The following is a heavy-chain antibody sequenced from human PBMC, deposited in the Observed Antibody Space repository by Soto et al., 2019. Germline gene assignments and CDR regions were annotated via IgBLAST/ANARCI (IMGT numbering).Heavy chain of an antibody. CDR1: GYSISSGYY. CDR3: ARVVGSSGYYYPPTWFDP. V-gene: IGHV4-38-2*01. Sequence: PSETLSLTCAVSGYSISSGYYWGCIRQPPGKGLEWIGSIYHSGSTYYNPSLKSRVTISVDTSKNQFSLKLSSVTAADTAVYYCARVVGSSGYYYPPTWFDPWGQGTLVTVSS. D-gene: IGHD3-22*01. J-gene: IGHJ5*02. CDR2: IYHSGST.